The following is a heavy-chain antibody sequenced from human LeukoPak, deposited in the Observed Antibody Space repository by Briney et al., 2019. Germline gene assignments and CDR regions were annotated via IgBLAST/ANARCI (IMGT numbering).Heavy chain of an antibody. Sequence: SETLSLTCTVSGGSISSYYWSWIRQPPGKGLEWIGSMYYSGSTNYKPSLKSRVTISVDTSKNQFSLKLSSETAADTAVYYCARHAYYYDRSGSYEAFDIWGQGTMVTVSS. D-gene: IGHD3-22*01. CDR3: ARHAYYYDRSGSYEAFDI. CDR1: GGSISSYY. J-gene: IGHJ3*02. V-gene: IGHV4-59*08. CDR2: MYYSGST.